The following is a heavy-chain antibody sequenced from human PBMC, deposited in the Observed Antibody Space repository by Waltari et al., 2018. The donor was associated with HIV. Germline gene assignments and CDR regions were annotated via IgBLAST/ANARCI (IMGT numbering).Heavy chain of an antibody. Sequence: EVQLVESGGGLVQPGRALRISCTASGFTFGVYAMGWVRQAPGRGLEWVGFTRSKTYGGTTEYAASVKGRFTISRDDSKSIAYLQMNSLKSEDTAVYYCSRVGAAAAVTLDYWGQGTLVTVSS. CDR3: SRVGAAAAVTLDY. V-gene: IGHV3-49*04. D-gene: IGHD6-13*01. J-gene: IGHJ4*02. CDR2: TRSKTYGGTT. CDR1: GFTFGVYA.